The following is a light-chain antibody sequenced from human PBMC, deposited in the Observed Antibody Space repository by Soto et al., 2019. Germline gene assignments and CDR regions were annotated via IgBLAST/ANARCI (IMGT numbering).Light chain of an antibody. V-gene: IGKV1-27*01. CDR1: QGISNY. CDR3: QKYNSAPYT. Sequence: DIPMTQSPSSLSASVGDRVTITCRASQGISNYLAWYQQKPGKVPSLLIYAASTLQSGVPSRFSGGGSGTDFTLTINSLQPEDVATYYCQKYNSAPYTFGQGTRLEIK. J-gene: IGKJ2*01. CDR2: AAS.